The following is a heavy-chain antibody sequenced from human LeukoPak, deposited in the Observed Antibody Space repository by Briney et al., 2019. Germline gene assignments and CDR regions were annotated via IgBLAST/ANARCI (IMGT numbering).Heavy chain of an antibody. Sequence: SGGSLRLSCAASGFTFSSYAMSWVRQAPGKGLEWVSAISGSGGSTYYADSVRGRFTISRDNSKNTLYLQMNSLRVEDTAVYYCAKENYYDSSGYSLLSDAFDIWGQGTMVTVS. D-gene: IGHD3-22*01. CDR1: GFTFSSYA. J-gene: IGHJ3*02. CDR2: ISGSGGST. CDR3: AKENYYDSSGYSLLSDAFDI. V-gene: IGHV3-23*01.